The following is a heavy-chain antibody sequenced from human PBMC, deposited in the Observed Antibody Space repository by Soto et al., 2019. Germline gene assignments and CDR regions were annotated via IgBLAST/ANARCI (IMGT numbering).Heavy chain of an antibody. CDR3: ARDFRGYSGYVVYYGMDV. CDR1: GGSISSSNW. D-gene: IGHD5-12*01. Sequence: SETLSLTCAVSGGSISSSNWWSWVRQPPGKGLEWIGEIYHSGSTNYNPSLKSRVTISVDKSKNQFSLKLSSVTAADTAVYYCARDFRGYSGYVVYYGMDVWGQGTTVTVSS. J-gene: IGHJ6*02. CDR2: IYHSGST. V-gene: IGHV4-4*02.